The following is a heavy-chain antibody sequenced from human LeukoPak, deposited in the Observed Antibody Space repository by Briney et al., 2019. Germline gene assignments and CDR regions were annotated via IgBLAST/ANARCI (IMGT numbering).Heavy chain of an antibody. J-gene: IGHJ5*02. V-gene: IGHV4-59*11. Sequence: SETLSLTCTVSGGSISSHYWSWIRQPPGKGLEWVGYIYYSGTTYYNPSLKSRVTISVDTSKNQFSLKLSSVTAADTAVYYCAREGDYVLDPWGQGTLVTVSS. CDR3: AREGDYVLDP. CDR2: IYYSGTT. CDR1: GGSISSHY. D-gene: IGHD3-16*01.